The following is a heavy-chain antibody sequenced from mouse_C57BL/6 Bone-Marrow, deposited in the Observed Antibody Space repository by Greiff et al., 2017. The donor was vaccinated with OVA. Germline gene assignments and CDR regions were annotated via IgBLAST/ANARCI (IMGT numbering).Heavy chain of an antibody. CDR1: GYTFTSYW. CDR2: IYPGSGST. V-gene: IGHV1-55*01. Sequence: VQLQQPGAELVKPGASVKMSCKASGYTFTSYWITWVKQRPGQGLEWIGDIYPGSGSTNYNEKFKSKATLTVDTSSSTAYMQLSSLTSEDSAVYYCARHYGSSYAHYYAMDYWGQGTSVTVSS. D-gene: IGHD1-1*01. CDR3: ARHYGSSYAHYYAMDY. J-gene: IGHJ4*01.